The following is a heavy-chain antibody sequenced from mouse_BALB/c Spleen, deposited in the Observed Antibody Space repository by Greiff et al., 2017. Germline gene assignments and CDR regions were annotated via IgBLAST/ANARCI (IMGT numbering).Heavy chain of an antibody. V-gene: IGHV10-1*02. CDR2: IRSKSNNYAT. CDR3: VRQGVNYAWFAY. Sequence: GGGLVQPKGSLQLSCAASGFTFNTYAMNWVRQAPGKGLEWVARIRSKSNNYATYYADSVKDRFTISRDDSQSMLYLQMNNLKTEDTAMYYCVRQGVNYAWFAYWGQGTLVTVSA. D-gene: IGHD2-1*01. CDR1: GFTFNTYA. J-gene: IGHJ3*01.